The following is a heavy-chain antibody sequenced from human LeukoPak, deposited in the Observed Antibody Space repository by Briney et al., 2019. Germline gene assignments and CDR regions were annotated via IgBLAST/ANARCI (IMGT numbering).Heavy chain of an antibody. CDR2: IYYSGST. J-gene: IGHJ4*02. D-gene: IGHD3-22*01. CDR1: GGSISSYY. CDR3: ASLSYDSSGYYYYY. Sequence: NPSETLSLTCTVSGGSISSYYWSWIRQPPGKGLEWIGYIYYSGSTNYNPSLKSRVTISVDTSKNQFSLKLSSVTAADTAVYYCASLSYDSSGYYYYYWGQGTLVTVSS. V-gene: IGHV4-59*01.